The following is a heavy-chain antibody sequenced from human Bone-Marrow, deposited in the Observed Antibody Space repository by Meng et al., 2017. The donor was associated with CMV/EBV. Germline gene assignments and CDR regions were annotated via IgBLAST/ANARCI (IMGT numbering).Heavy chain of an antibody. V-gene: IGHV3-30*02. D-gene: IGHD2-2*01. CDR1: GFTFSSYG. CDR3: AKDLVVVVRGGMDV. CDR2: IRYDGSNK. J-gene: IGHJ6*02. Sequence: GGSLRLSCAASGFTFSSYGMHWVRQAPGKGLEWVAFIRYDGSNKYCADSVKGRFTISRDNSKNTLYLQMNSLRAEDTAVYYCAKDLVVVVRGGMDVWGQGTPVTVSS.